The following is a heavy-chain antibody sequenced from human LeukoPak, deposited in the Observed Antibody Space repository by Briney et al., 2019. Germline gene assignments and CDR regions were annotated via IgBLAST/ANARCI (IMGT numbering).Heavy chain of an antibody. CDR1: GFTFSSYS. Sequence: PGGSLRLSCAASGFTFSSYSMNWVRQAPGKGLEWVSSISSSSSYIYYADSVKGRFTISRDNAKNSLYLQMNSLRAEDTAVYYCARGIYDSSGYYLYDYFDYWGQGTLVTVSS. CDR3: ARGIYDSSGYYLYDYFDY. V-gene: IGHV3-21*01. D-gene: IGHD3-22*01. J-gene: IGHJ4*02. CDR2: ISSSSSYI.